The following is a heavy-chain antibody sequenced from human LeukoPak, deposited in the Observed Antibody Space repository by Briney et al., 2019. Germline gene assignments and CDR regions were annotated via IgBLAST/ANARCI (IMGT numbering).Heavy chain of an antibody. CDR2: IYYSGST. D-gene: IGHD2-2*01. CDR1: GGSISSSRYY. J-gene: IGHJ5*02. V-gene: IGHV4-39*01. Sequence: SETLSLTCTVSGGSISSSRYYWGWIRQPPGKGLEWIGSIYYSGSTYYNPSLKSRVTISVDTSKNQFSLKLSSVTAADTAVYYCARRYCSSTSCLLSWFDPWGQGTLVTVSS. CDR3: ARRYCSSTSCLLSWFDP.